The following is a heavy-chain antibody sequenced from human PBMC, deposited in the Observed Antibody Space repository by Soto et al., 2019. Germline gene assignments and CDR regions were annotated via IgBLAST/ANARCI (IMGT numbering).Heavy chain of an antibody. CDR1: GYSFTSYW. CDR3: PRAFWGGGKGSLRAFDI. V-gene: IGHV5-51*01. D-gene: IGHD3-16*01. J-gene: IGHJ3*02. Sequence: GASLKISCKGSGYSFTSYWIGCVRRMPGKCLEWMGIIFPGDSDTRYRPSFQSQDTISADKSISTAYLQWSSLKDSDTAMSYCPRAFWGGGKGSLRAFDIWGRGTMVTVSS. CDR2: IFPGDSDT.